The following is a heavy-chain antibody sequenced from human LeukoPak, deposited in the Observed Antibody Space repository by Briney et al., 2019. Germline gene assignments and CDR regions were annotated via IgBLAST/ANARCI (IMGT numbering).Heavy chain of an antibody. V-gene: IGHV3-48*01. CDR2: ISGSGTTI. D-gene: IGHD3-22*01. CDR3: ARDPSSSGYNDAFDI. J-gene: IGHJ3*02. Sequence: GGSLRLSCAASGFTFSGYSLNWVRQAPGKGLEWVSYISGSGTTIYYADSVKGRFTISRDKAKNTLYLQMNSPTAEDTAIYYCARDPSSSGYNDAFDIWGQGTMVTVSS. CDR1: GFTFSGYS.